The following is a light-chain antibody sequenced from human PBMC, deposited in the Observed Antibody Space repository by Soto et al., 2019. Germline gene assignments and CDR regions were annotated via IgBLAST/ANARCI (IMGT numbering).Light chain of an antibody. J-gene: IGKJ4*01. CDR3: QQYDNSPLT. V-gene: IGKV3-20*01. CDR1: QSVSSSY. Sequence: EIVLTQSPGTLSLSTGERATLSCRASQSVSSSYLAWYQQKPGQAPRLLIYGASNRATGIPDRFSGSGSGTDFTLTISRLEPEDFAVYYCQQYDNSPLTFGGGTKVDIK. CDR2: GAS.